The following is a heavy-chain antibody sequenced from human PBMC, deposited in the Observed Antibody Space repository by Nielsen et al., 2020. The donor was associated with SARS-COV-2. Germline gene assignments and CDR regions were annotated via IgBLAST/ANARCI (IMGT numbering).Heavy chain of an antibody. D-gene: IGHD1-26*01. J-gene: IGHJ4*02. Sequence: SLKISCAASGFTFDDYGMSWVRQAPGKGLEWVSGISWNSGSIGYADSVKGRFTISRDNAKNSLYLQMNSLRAEDTAVYYCARSYSGSYSSYFDYWGQGTLVTVSS. V-gene: IGHV3-9*01. CDR1: GFTFDDYG. CDR3: ARSYSGSYSSYFDY. CDR2: ISWNSGSI.